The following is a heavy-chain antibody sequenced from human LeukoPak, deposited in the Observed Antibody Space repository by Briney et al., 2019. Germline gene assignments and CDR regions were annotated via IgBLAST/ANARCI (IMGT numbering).Heavy chain of an antibody. D-gene: IGHD2-2*03. J-gene: IGHJ4*02. CDR1: GFTFSNYW. Sequence: GGSLRLSCAASGFTFSNYWMNWVRQAPGKGLEWVANIKQDGSDKYYVDSVRGRFIISRDNAQNSLYLQMNSLRAEDTAVYYCARDSVDIVVVPAAFSYWGQGTLVTVSS. CDR3: ARDSVDIVVVPAAFSY. V-gene: IGHV3-7*01. CDR2: IKQDGSDK.